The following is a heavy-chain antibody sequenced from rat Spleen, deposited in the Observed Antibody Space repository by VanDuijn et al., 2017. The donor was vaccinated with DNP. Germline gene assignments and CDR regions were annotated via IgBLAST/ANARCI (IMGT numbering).Heavy chain of an antibody. CDR3: TKDAFDY. J-gene: IGHJ2*01. Sequence: EVQLVESGGGLVQPGRSLKLSCAASGFTFSSFPMAWVRQAPTRGLEWVAAISTGGGNIYYRDSVKGRFTISRDNAKSSLDLQMNSLKSEDTATYYCTKDAFDYWGQGVMVTVSS. CDR2: ISTGGGNI. CDR1: GFTFSSFP. V-gene: IGHV5-46*01.